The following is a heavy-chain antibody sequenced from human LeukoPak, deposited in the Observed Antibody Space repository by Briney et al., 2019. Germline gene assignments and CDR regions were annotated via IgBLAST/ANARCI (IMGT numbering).Heavy chain of an antibody. CDR1: GFTFSSYA. V-gene: IGHV3-30*02. D-gene: IGHD1-14*01. CDR2: IRYDGSKK. Sequence: GRSLRLSCAASGFTFSSYAMLWVRQAPGKGLEWVAFIRYDGSKKYYADSVKGRFTISRDNSKNTLYLQMNSLRAEDTAVYYCVKDNPLDYWGQGTLVIVSS. CDR3: VKDNPLDY. J-gene: IGHJ4*02.